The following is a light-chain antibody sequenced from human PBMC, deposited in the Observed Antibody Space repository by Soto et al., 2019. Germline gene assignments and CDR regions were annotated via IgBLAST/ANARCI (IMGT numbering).Light chain of an antibody. CDR1: QSVSSSY. Sequence: IVLTQSPGTLSLSSGGRATLSCRASQSVSSSYLAWYQQRPGQAPRLIIYDASTRATGIPPRFSGGGSGTEFTVTISSLQSEDVATFYCQQLNSYPFTLGGGTKVDIK. V-gene: IGKV3-20*01. CDR3: QQLNSYPFT. CDR2: DAS. J-gene: IGKJ4*01.